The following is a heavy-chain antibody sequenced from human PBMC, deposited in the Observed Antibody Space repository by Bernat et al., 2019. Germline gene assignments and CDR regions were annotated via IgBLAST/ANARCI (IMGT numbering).Heavy chain of an antibody. D-gene: IGHD3-16*01. CDR3: ARDLGLMGYFDY. V-gene: IGHV3-30-3*01. CDR2: ISYDGSNK. J-gene: IGHJ4*02. Sequence: QVQLVESGGGVVQPGRSLRLSCAASGFTFSSYAMHWVRQAPGKGLEWVAVISYDGSNKYYADSVKGRFTISRDNSKNTLYLQMNSLGAEDTAVYYCARDLGLMGYFDYWGQGTLVTVSS. CDR1: GFTFSSYA.